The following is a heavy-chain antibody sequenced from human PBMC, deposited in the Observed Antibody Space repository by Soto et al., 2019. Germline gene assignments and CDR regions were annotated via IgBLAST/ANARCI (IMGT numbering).Heavy chain of an antibody. D-gene: IGHD1-1*01. CDR1: GYAFTTYG. V-gene: IGHV1-18*01. J-gene: IGHJ4*02. CDR2: ISAHNGNT. CDR3: ARGRYGDY. Sequence: QVHLVQSGAEVKKPGASVKVSCQASGYAFTTYGITWVRQAPGQGLEWMGWISAHNGNTNYAQKLQGRVTVTRDTSPSPAYMELRSLRSDDTAVYYSARGRYGDYWGQGALVTVSS.